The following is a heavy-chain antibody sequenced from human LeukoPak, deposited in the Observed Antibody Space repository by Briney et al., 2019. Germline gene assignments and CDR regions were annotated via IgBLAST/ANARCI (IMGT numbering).Heavy chain of an antibody. Sequence: PGGSLRLSCAASGFTFSSYAMSWVRQAPGKGLEWVSGISDSGGSTNYAASVKGRFTISRDNAKNSLYLQMNSLRAEDTAVYYCARDVVRLAASYYSMDVWGQGTTVIVSS. V-gene: IGHV3-23*01. CDR2: ISDSGGST. CDR3: ARDVVRLAASYYSMDV. J-gene: IGHJ6*02. CDR1: GFTFSSYA. D-gene: IGHD2-15*01.